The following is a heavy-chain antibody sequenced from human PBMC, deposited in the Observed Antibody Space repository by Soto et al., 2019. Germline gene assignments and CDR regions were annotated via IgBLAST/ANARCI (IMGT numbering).Heavy chain of an antibody. Sequence: GGSLRLSCAASGFTFSTYAVHWVRQAPGKGLEWVAVISYDGSNKYYAASVKGRFYISRDNSKNTEYLQTNSLRPEDTAVYYCARGYVGAPYYYYGLDVWGQGTTVTVSS. CDR2: ISYDGSNK. V-gene: IGHV3-30-3*01. J-gene: IGHJ6*02. CDR3: ARGYVGAPYYYYGLDV. CDR1: GFTFSTYA. D-gene: IGHD3-10*01.